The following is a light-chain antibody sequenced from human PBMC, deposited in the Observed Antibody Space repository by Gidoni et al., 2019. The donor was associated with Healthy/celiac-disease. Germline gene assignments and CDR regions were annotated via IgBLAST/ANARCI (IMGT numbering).Light chain of an antibody. J-gene: IGKJ1*01. V-gene: IGKV1-5*03. CDR2: KAS. CDR3: QQYNSYSWT. CDR1: QSISSW. Sequence: DIQMTQSPSTLSASVGDRVTITCRASQSISSWLGWYQQKPGKAPKGLIYKASSLESGVPSRFSGSGSGTEFTRTISSLQPDDFATYYCQQYNSYSWTFGQGTKVEI.